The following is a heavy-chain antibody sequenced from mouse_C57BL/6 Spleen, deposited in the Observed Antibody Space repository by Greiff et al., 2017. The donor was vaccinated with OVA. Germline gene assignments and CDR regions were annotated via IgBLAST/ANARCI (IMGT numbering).Heavy chain of an antibody. J-gene: IGHJ1*03. Sequence: EVQLQQSGAELVRPGASVKLSCTASGFNIKDDYMHWVKQRPEQGLEWIGWFDPENGDTEYASKFQGKATITADTSSNTAYLQLSSLTSEDTAVYYCTTGNYYSSSCWYFDVWGTGTTVTVSS. V-gene: IGHV14-4*01. CDR2: FDPENGDT. CDR1: GFNIKDDY. D-gene: IGHD1-1*01. CDR3: TTGNYYSSSCWYFDV.